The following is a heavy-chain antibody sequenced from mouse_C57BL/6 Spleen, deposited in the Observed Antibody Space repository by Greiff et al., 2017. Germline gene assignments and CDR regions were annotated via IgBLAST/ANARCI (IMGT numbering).Heavy chain of an antibody. J-gene: IGHJ4*01. D-gene: IGHD1-1*01. CDR1: GYTFTSYW. Sequence: QVQLQQPGAELVKPGASVKLSCKASGYTFTSYWMQWVKQRPGQGLEWIGEINPSDSYTNYNQKFKGKATLTVDTSSSTAYMQLSSLTSEDSAVYYCARQPGSSYDYAMGYWGQGTSVTVSS. V-gene: IGHV1-50*01. CDR2: INPSDSYT. CDR3: ARQPGSSYDYAMGY.